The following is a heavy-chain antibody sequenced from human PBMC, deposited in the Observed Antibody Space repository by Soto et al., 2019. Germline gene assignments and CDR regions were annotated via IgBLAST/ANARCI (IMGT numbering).Heavy chain of an antibody. D-gene: IGHD3-10*01. CDR3: AKGHGWDLVPAGSDS. Sequence: QVQLVESGGGVAQPGRSLRLSCVASGFTFSSFGMHWVRQAPGKGLEWVALISYDGSENYYGESVKGRFTISRDNSKDTLYLQINSLRTEDTAVYYWAKGHGWDLVPAGSDSWGQGTLVTVSS. J-gene: IGHJ4*02. V-gene: IGHV3-30*18. CDR1: GFTFSSFG. CDR2: ISYDGSEN.